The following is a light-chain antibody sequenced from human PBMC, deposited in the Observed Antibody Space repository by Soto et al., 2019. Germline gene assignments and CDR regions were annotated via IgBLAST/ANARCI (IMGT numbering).Light chain of an antibody. CDR2: EVS. J-gene: IGLJ1*01. Sequence: SALTQPASGSGSPGQSITISCIGTTSDVGSYDLVSWYQHHPGKAPKLLIYEVSKRPSGVSDRFSGSKSGNTASLTISGLQTEDEADYYCCSFAGSSNLYVFGTGTKVTVL. CDR1: TSDVGSYDL. V-gene: IGLV2-23*02. CDR3: CSFAGSSNLYV.